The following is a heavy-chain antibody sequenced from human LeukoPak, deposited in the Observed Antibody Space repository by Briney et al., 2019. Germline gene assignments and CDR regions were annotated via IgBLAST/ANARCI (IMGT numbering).Heavy chain of an antibody. CDR2: IHSSGYT. J-gene: IGHJ4*02. D-gene: IGHD4-17*01. CDR3: ARDYGDYFDY. CDR1: GGSIRSSSFY. Sequence: SETLSLTCTVSGGSIRSSSFYWGWIRQPPGKGLEWIGSIHSSGYTSYTPSLKSRLAISVDTSKNQFSLRLRSVTAPDTAVYYCARDYGDYFDYWGQGTLVTVSS. V-gene: IGHV4-39*02.